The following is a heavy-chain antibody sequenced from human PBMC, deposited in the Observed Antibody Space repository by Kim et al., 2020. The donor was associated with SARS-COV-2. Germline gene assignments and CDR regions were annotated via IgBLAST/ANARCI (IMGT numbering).Heavy chain of an antibody. CDR1: GGSISSSSYY. V-gene: IGHV4-39*01. D-gene: IGHD3-9*01. CDR3: ARQQVWLLGFDY. J-gene: IGHJ4*02. CDR2: IYYSGST. Sequence: SETLSLTCTVSGGSISSSSYYWGWIRQPPGKGLEWIGSIYYSGSTYYNPSLKSRVTISVDTSKNQFSLKLSSVTAADTAVYYCARQQVWLLGFDYWGQGTLVTVSS.